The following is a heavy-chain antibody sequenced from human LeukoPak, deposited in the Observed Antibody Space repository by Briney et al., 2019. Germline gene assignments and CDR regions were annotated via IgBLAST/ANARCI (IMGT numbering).Heavy chain of an antibody. CDR1: GFTFSIYE. CDR2: IDTSGTTT. V-gene: IGHV3-48*03. CDR3: ARDPSMGRRENYYYYMDV. Sequence: GGSLRLSCAAYGFTFSIYEMNWVRQAPGKGLEWISYIDTSGTTTYYADSVRGRFTVSRDNTKNSLYLQMNSLRAEDTAVYYCARDPSMGRRENYYYYMDVWGKGTTVTVSS. D-gene: IGHD1-26*01. J-gene: IGHJ6*03.